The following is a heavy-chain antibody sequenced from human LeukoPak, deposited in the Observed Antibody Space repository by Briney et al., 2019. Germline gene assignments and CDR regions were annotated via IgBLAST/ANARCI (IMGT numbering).Heavy chain of an antibody. J-gene: IGHJ4*02. CDR1: GFTFSSYS. V-gene: IGHV3-21*01. CDR2: ISSSSSYI. CDR3: ARYYYDSSGYYRHFDY. D-gene: IGHD3-22*01. Sequence: PGGSLRLSCAASGFTFSSYSMNWVRQAPGKGLEWVSSISSSSSYIYYADSVKGRFTISRDNAKNSLYLQMNSLRAEDTAVYYCARYYYDSSGYYRHFDYWGQGTLVTASS.